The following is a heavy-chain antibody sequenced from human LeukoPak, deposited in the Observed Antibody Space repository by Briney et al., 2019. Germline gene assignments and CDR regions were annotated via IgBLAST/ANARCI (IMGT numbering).Heavy chain of an antibody. Sequence: SVKVSCKASGGTFSSYAISWVRQAPGQGLEWMGGIIPIFGTANYAQKFQGRITITADESTSTAYMELSSLRSEDTAVYYCAREARYYDILTGYYLFYFDYWGQGTLVTVSS. V-gene: IGHV1-69*01. D-gene: IGHD3-9*01. J-gene: IGHJ4*02. CDR2: IIPIFGTA. CDR3: AREARYYDILTGYYLFYFDY. CDR1: GGTFSSYA.